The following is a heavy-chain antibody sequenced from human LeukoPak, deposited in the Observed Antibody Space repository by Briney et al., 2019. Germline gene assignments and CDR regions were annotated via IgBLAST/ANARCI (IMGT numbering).Heavy chain of an antibody. CDR1: GGSISSGGYY. CDR2: IYYSGST. D-gene: IGHD2-2*01. V-gene: IGHV4-31*03. Sequence: PSETLSLTCTVSGGSISSGGYYWSWVRQHPGKGLEWIGYIYYSGSTYYNPSLKSRVTISVDTSKNQFSLKLSSVTAADTAVYYCARGALGYCSSTSCSAGDYYYYGMDVWGQGTTVTVSS. J-gene: IGHJ6*02. CDR3: ARGALGYCSSTSCSAGDYYYYGMDV.